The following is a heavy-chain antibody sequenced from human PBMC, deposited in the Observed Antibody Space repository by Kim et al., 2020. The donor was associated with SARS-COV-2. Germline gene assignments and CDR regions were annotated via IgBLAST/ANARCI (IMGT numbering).Heavy chain of an antibody. D-gene: IGHD6-13*01. CDR2: MNPNSGNT. CDR1: GYTFTSYD. CDR3: AREWDGSSWYGYYYYYMDV. J-gene: IGHJ6*03. V-gene: IGHV1-8*01. Sequence: ASVKVSCKASGYTFTSYDINWVRQATGQGLEWMGWMNPNSGNTGYAQKFQGRVTMTRNTSISTAYMELSSLRSEDTAVYYCAREWDGSSWYGYYYYYMDVWGKGTTVTVSS.